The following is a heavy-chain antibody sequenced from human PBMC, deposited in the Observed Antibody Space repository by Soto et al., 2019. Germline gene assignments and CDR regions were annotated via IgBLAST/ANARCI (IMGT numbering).Heavy chain of an antibody. CDR1: GGTFSSYA. CDR3: ARVLYDYVWGSYPGPNRYYYYYGMDG. CDR2: IIPIFGTA. V-gene: IGHV1-69*13. D-gene: IGHD3-16*02. Sequence: GASVKVSCKASGGTFSSYAISWVRQAPGQGLEWMGGIIPIFGTANYAQKFQGRVTITADESTSTAYMELSSLRSEDTAVYYCARVLYDYVWGSYPGPNRYYYYYGMDGWGQGSTVTVSS. J-gene: IGHJ6*02.